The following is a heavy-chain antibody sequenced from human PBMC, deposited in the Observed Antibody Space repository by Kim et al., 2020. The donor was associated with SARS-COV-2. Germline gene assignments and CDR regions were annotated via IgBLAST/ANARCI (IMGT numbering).Heavy chain of an antibody. J-gene: IGHJ6*02. CDR2: IDPSDSYT. CDR3: ARVDGGDCLLCDEYYYYGMDV. CDR1: GYSFTSYW. V-gene: IGHV5-10-1*01. D-gene: IGHD2-21*02. Sequence: GESLKISCKGSGYSFTSYWISWVRQMPGKGLEWMGRIDPSDSYTNYSPSFQGHVTISADKSISTAYLQWSSLKASDTAMYYCARVDGGDCLLCDEYYYYGMDVWGQGTTVTVSS.